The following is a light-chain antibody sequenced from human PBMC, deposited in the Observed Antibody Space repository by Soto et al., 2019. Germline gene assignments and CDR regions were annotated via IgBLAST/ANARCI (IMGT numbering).Light chain of an antibody. CDR2: DAS. CDR1: QSVRSS. Sequence: IVFTQSPATLSLSPGERATLSCRASQSVRSSLAWYQQQPGQAPRLLIYDASNRATGIPGRFSGSGSGTDFTLTISSLDPKDFAVYYCQQRSSWPGTFGLGTKVDIK. J-gene: IGKJ1*01. CDR3: QQRSSWPGT. V-gene: IGKV3-11*01.